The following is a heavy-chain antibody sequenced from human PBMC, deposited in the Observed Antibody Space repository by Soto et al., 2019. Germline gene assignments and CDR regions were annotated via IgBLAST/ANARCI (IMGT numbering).Heavy chain of an antibody. D-gene: IGHD3-10*01. J-gene: IGHJ5*02. Sequence: ETLSLTCSVSGGSISSFTYYWGWIRQPPGKGLEWIGTVYYNENTYYNPSLKSRVTITVDTAKNQFSLNLRSVTAADTAMYFCERRERYYGSPGWFDPWGPGTLVTVSS. V-gene: IGHV4-39*01. CDR2: VYYNENT. CDR3: ERRERYYGSPGWFDP. CDR1: GGSISSFTYY.